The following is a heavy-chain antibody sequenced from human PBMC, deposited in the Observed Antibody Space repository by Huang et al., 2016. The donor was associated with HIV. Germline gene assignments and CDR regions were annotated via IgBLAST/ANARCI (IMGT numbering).Heavy chain of an antibody. CDR2: IIPRFGTA. CDR1: GGTFSSYA. Sequence: QVQLVQSGAEVKKPGSSVKVSCKASGGTFSSYAISWVRQAPGQGLEWMGGIIPRFGTANDAQKYQGRGTITADESTSTAYMELSSLRSEDTAVYYCARARGYYDSSVSYYFDYWGQGTLVTVSS. CDR3: ARARGYYDSSVSYYFDY. D-gene: IGHD3-22*01. V-gene: IGHV1-69*13. J-gene: IGHJ4*02.